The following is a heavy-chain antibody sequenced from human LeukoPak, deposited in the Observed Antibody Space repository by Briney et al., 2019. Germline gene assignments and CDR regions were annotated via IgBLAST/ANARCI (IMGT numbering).Heavy chain of an antibody. J-gene: IGHJ4*02. CDR3: ARASSRKRAYYFDY. D-gene: IGHD1-14*01. CDR1: GGSFSSYY. V-gene: IGHV4-59*01. Sequence: KTSETLSLTCAVYGGSFSSYYWSWIRQPPGKGLEWIGYIYYSGSTNYNPSLKSRVTISVDTSKNQFSLKLSSVTAADTAMYYCARASSRKRAYYFDYWGQGTLVTVSS. CDR2: IYYSGST.